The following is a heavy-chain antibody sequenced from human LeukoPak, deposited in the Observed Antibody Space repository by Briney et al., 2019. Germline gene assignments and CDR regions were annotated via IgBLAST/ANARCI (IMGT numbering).Heavy chain of an antibody. CDR1: GITFSNSA. CDR3: VKSAGKDGYRDVFDI. Sequence: GGSLRLSCVPSGITFSNSALSWVRQASGKGLEWVATITKSGDQTYYADSVRGLFTISRDISKSTLYLQMNSPRAEDTAVYHCVKSAGKDGYRDVFDIWGQGTVVSVSS. V-gene: IGHV3-23*01. J-gene: IGHJ3*02. CDR2: ITKSGDQT. D-gene: IGHD5-24*01.